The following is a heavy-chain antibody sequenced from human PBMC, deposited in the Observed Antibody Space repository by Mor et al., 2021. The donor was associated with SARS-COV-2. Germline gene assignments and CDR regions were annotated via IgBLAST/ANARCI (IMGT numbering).Heavy chain of an antibody. CDR3: AIDDCSGGGCDSGFFQH. J-gene: IGHJ1*01. V-gene: IGHV3-7*03. D-gene: IGHD2-15*01. CDR2: SDK. Sequence: SDKHYVDSVKGRFTISRDNAKSSLYLQMNSLRAEDTAVYYCAIDDCSGGGCDSGFFQHWGQGTLVTVSS.